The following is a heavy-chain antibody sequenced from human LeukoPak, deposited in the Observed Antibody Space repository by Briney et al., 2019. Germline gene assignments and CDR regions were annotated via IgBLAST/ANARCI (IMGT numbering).Heavy chain of an antibody. CDR1: GFSLSTSGVG. V-gene: IGHV2-5*01. CDR3: ARWFVVSGSGSGGDAFDI. J-gene: IGHJ3*02. D-gene: IGHD3-10*01. CDR2: IYWNDDK. Sequence: SGPTLVKPTQTLTLTCTFSGFSLSTSGVGVGWIRQPPGKALEWLALIYWNDDKRYSPSLKSRLTITKDTSKNQVVLTMTNVDPVDTATYYCARWFVVSGSGSGGDAFDIWGQGTMVTVSS.